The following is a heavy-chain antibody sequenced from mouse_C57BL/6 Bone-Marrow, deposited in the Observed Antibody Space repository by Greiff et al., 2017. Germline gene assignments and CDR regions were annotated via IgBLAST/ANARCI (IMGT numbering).Heavy chain of an antibody. CDR2: IDPETGGT. V-gene: IGHV1-15*01. Sequence: QVQLQQSGAELVRPGASVTLYCKASGYTFTDYEMHWVKQTPVHGLEWIGAIDPETGGTAYNQKFKGKAILTADKSSSTAYMELRSLTSEDSAVYYCTRRRGVYYGSSYYAMDYWGQGTSVTVSS. CDR3: TRRRGVYYGSSYYAMDY. D-gene: IGHD1-1*01. J-gene: IGHJ4*01. CDR1: GYTFTDYE.